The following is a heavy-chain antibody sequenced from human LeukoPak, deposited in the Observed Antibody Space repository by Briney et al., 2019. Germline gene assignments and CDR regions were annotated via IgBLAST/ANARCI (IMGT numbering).Heavy chain of an antibody. V-gene: IGHV3-53*01. Sequence: PGGSLRLSCAASGFTVSSNYMSWVRQAPGKGLEWVSVISGSINTSYYADSVKGRFTISRDNSKNTLYLQMNSLSAEDTAIYYCARRTIIGGGDCLDYWGQGAVVTVSS. CDR2: ISGSINTS. CDR3: ARRTIIGGGDCLDY. CDR1: GFTVSSNY. D-gene: IGHD2-21*02. J-gene: IGHJ4*02.